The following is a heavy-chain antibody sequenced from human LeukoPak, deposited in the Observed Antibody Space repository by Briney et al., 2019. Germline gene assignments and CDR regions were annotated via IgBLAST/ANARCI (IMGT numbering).Heavy chain of an antibody. V-gene: IGHV3-30*04. J-gene: IGHJ6*03. CDR2: ISYDGSNK. CDR3: ARGPVSYYDYYYYMDV. D-gene: IGHD3-22*01. CDR1: GFTFSSYA. Sequence: GGSLRLSCAASGFTFSSYAMHWVRQAPGKGLEWVAVISYDGSNKYYADSVKGRFTISRDNSKNTLYLQMNSLRAEDTAVYYCARGPVSYYDYYYYMDVWGKGTTVTVSS.